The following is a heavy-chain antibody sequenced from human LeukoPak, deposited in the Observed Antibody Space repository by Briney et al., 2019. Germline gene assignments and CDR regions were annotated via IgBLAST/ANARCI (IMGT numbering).Heavy chain of an antibody. V-gene: IGHV3-48*01. CDR3: ASATLGGSSSPRADY. J-gene: IGHJ4*02. Sequence: SVKGRFTISRDNAKSSLYLQMNSLRAEDTAVYYCASATLGGSSSPRADYWGQGTLVTVSS. D-gene: IGHD2-15*01.